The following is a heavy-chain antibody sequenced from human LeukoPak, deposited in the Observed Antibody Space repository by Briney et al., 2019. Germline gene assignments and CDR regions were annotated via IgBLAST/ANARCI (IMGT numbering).Heavy chain of an antibody. CDR2: IRYDGSNK. V-gene: IGHV3-30*02. D-gene: IGHD3-16*01. CDR3: TRRGAASDAFDI. Sequence: QPGGSLRLSCAASGFTFSSYGMHWVRQAPGKGLEWVAFIRYDGSNKYYADSVKGRFTISRDNAKNTLYLQMNSLRAEDTAVYYCTRRGAASDAFDIWGQGTMVTVSS. J-gene: IGHJ3*02. CDR1: GFTFSSYG.